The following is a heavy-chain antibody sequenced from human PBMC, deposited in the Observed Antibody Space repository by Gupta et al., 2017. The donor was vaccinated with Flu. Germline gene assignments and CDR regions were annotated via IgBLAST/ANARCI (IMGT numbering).Heavy chain of an antibody. Sequence: QVRLVESGGGVVQPGRSLRLSCAASGFTFSSYGMHWVRQAPGKGLEWVAVIWYDGSNKYYADSVEGRFTISRDNSKNTLYLQMNSLRAEDTAVYYCARGGRSSGWKGNGQSYYFGYWGQGTLVTVSS. CDR1: GFTFSSYG. CDR2: IWYDGSNK. V-gene: IGHV3-33*01. CDR3: ARGGRSSGWKGNGQSYYFGY. J-gene: IGHJ4*02. D-gene: IGHD6-19*01.